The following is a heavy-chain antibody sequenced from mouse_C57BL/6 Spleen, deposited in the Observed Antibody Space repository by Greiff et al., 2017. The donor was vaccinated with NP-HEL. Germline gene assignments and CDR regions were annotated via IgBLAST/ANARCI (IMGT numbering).Heavy chain of an antibody. J-gene: IGHJ1*03. CDR3: ARERPYYGSSYGYFDV. D-gene: IGHD1-1*01. CDR1: GYTFTSYW. CDR2: IDPSDSET. V-gene: IGHV1-52*01. Sequence: QVQLQQPGAELVRPGSSVKLSCKASGYTFTSYWMHWVKQRPIQGLEWIGNIDPSDSETHYNQKFKDKATLTVDKSSSTAYMQLSSLTSEDSAVYYCARERPYYGSSYGYFDVWGTGTTVTVSS.